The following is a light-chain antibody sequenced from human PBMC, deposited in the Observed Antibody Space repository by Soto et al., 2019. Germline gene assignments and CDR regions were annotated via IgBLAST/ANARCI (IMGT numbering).Light chain of an antibody. CDR3: QQYHSFPVT. V-gene: IGKV1-16*02. CDR2: GAS. J-gene: IGKJ4*01. Sequence: DIQMTQSPSSVSASVGDTVTITCRASRGISNFLAWFQQKPGKAPKSLIYGASSLQSGVPSNFSGSGSDTDFTLTISSLQPEDSATYFCQQYHSFPVTFGGGTNVVIK. CDR1: RGISNF.